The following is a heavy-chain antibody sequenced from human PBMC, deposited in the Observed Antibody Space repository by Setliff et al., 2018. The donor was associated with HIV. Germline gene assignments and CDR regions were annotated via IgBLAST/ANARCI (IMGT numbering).Heavy chain of an antibody. D-gene: IGHD6-13*01. CDR2: LLPILGLA. CDR3: ARSRIAAAGAYYYYRDV. Sequence: ASVKVSCKASGGTFSSYAISWVRPAPGPGLEWLGGLLPILGLANYAPKFQGRVTITAAPSTSTAYMELSSLRSEDTAVDYCARSRIAAAGAYYYYRDVWGKGTTVTVS. J-gene: IGHJ6*03. V-gene: IGHV1-69*10. CDR1: GGTFSSYA.